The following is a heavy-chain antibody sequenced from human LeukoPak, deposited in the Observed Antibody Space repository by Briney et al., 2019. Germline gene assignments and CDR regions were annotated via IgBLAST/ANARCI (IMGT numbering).Heavy chain of an antibody. CDR2: IYNSGGT. Sequence: SETLSLTCTVSGGFITSSLYWSWIRQSPGKGLEWIGYIYNSGGTKYNPSLKSRLTISVDTSKNQFSLNLSSVTAADTAVYYCARASVLLSADYWGQGTLVTVSS. D-gene: IGHD3-16*01. CDR1: GGFITSSLY. J-gene: IGHJ4*02. V-gene: IGHV4-59*11. CDR3: ARASVLLSADY.